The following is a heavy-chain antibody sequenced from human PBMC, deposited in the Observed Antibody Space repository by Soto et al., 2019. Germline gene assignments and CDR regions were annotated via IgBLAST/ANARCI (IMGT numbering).Heavy chain of an antibody. D-gene: IGHD1-26*01. Sequence: ASVKVSCKASGYTFTSYGISWVRQAPGQGLEWMGWISAYNGNTNYAQKLQGRVTMTTDTSTSTAYMELRSLRSDDTAVYYCARVLSPDPPGVGATPHYYFDYWGQGTLVTVSS. CDR2: ISAYNGNT. CDR3: ARVLSPDPPGVGATPHYYFDY. V-gene: IGHV1-18*01. CDR1: GYTFTSYG. J-gene: IGHJ4*02.